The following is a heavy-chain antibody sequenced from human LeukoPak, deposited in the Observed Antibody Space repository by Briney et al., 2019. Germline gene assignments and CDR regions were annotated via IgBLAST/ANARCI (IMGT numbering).Heavy chain of an antibody. CDR1: GYTFTGYY. D-gene: IGHD6-6*01. Sequence: ASVTVSCKASGYTFTGYYMHWVRQAPGQGLEWMGWINPNSGGTNYAQKFQGRVTMTRDTSISTAYMELSRLRSDDTAVYYCARDSSSSSEFVYYYYYYYMDVWGKGTTVTVSS. V-gene: IGHV1-2*02. CDR2: INPNSGGT. CDR3: ARDSSSSSEFVYYYYYYYMDV. J-gene: IGHJ6*03.